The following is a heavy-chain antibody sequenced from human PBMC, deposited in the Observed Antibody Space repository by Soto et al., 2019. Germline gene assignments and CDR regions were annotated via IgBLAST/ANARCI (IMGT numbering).Heavy chain of an antibody. Sequence: LRLSCAASGFTFSSYSMNGVRQAPLKGLEWVSSISSSSSYIYYADSVKGRFTISRDNAKNSLYLQMNSLRAEDTAVYYCARDRDSSGWYVRDRDYYGMGVWGQGTTVTVSS. J-gene: IGHJ6*02. CDR3: ARDRDSSGWYVRDRDYYGMGV. D-gene: IGHD6-19*01. CDR1: GFTFSSYS. V-gene: IGHV3-21*01. CDR2: ISSSSSYI.